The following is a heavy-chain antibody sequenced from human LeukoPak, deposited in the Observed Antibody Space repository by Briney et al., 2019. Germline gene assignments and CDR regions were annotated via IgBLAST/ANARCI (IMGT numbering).Heavy chain of an antibody. D-gene: IGHD3-9*01. Sequence: GSLRLSCAASGFTFSGNWMNWVRQPPGKGLEWIGEINHSGSTNYNPSLKSRVTISVDTSKNQFSLKLSSVTAADTAVYYCARSARGYFDWLLDYWGQGTLVTVSS. CDR1: GFTFSGNW. CDR2: INHSGST. J-gene: IGHJ4*02. CDR3: ARSARGYFDWLLDY. V-gene: IGHV4-34*01.